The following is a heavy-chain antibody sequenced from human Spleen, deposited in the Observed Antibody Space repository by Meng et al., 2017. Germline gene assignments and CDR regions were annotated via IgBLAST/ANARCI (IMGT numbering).Heavy chain of an antibody. J-gene: IGHJ4*02. V-gene: IGHV1-2*06. CDR1: GYNFPDYY. CDR3: ARDEDISAAGKLFGDY. D-gene: IGHD6-25*01. CDR2: INPKSGDT. Sequence: QVLLVQSGAEVKKPGASVKVSCKPSGYNFPDYYIPWVRRAPGQGLEWMGRINPKSGDTHYAQKFQARVTMTGDTSISTAYMELSGLRPDDTAMYYCARDEDISAAGKLFGDYWGQGTLVTVSS.